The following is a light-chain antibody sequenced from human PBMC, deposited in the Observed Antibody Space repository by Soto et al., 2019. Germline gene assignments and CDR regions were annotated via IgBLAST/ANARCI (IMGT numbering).Light chain of an antibody. CDR2: DAS. J-gene: IGKJ4*02. CDR3: KQSDSWSPFT. Sequence: EIVMTQSPVTLSVSPEERATLSCRASQSINRKVAWYQQKPGQAPRLLISDASIRATGIPARFSGSGSGTEFTLTISSLQSEDFAVYYCKQSDSWSPFTFGGGTKVEIK. CDR1: QSINRK. V-gene: IGKV3-15*01.